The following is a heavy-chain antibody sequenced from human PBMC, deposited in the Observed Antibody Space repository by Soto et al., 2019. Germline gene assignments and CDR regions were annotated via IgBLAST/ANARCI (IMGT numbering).Heavy chain of an antibody. CDR2: IYHSGST. D-gene: IGHD6-13*01. Sequence: LSLTCAVSGGSISSGGYSWSWIRQPPGKGLEWIGYIYHSGSTYYNPSLKSRVTISVDRSKNQFSLKLSSVTAADTAVYYCARGRSSSWYSANWFDPWGQGTLVTVSS. CDR3: ARGRSSSWYSANWFDP. CDR1: GGSISSGGYS. J-gene: IGHJ5*02. V-gene: IGHV4-30-2*01.